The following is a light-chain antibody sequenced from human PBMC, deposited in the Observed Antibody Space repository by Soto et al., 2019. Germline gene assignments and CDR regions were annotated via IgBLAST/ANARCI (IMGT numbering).Light chain of an antibody. CDR1: QSVFSTY. CDR3: QQYGSSRGYT. V-gene: IGKV3-20*01. CDR2: GAS. J-gene: IGKJ2*01. Sequence: IVLTQCPATLSLSPGERATLSCRASQSVFSTYLVWYQQKPCQAPRLLIYGASIRATGIPGTFSGSGSGTDFSPTISRLEPEACAVYYCQQYGSSRGYTFGQGTKLEIK.